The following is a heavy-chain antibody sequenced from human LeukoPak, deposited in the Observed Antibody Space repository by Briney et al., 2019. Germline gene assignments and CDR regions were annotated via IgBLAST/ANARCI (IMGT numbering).Heavy chain of an antibody. D-gene: IGHD3-9*01. CDR2: MNPNSGNT. Sequence: ASLKVSCKASGYTFTSYEINWVRQPTGQGLEWMGWMNPNSGNTGYAQKFQGRVTMTRNTSISTAYMELSSLRSEDTAVYYCARRSKALDILTGYYTDAFDIWGQGTMVTVSS. J-gene: IGHJ3*02. V-gene: IGHV1-8*01. CDR3: ARRSKALDILTGYYTDAFDI. CDR1: GYTFTSYE.